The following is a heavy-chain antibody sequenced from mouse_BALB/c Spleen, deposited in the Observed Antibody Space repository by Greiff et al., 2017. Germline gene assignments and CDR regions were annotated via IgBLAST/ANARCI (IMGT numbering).Heavy chain of an antibody. Sequence: QVQLQQSGAELVKPGASVKMSCKASGYTFTSYCMHWVKQRPGQGLEWIGYINPSTGYTEYNQKFKDKATLTADKSSSTAYMQLSSLTSEDSAVYCCARDFSSDFDYWGQGTTLTVSS. CDR2: INPSTGYT. V-gene: IGHV1-7*01. CDR1: GYTFTSYC. CDR3: ARDFSSDFDY. J-gene: IGHJ2*01.